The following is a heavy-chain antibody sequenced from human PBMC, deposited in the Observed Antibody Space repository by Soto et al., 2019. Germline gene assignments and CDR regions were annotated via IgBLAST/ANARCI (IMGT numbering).Heavy chain of an antibody. D-gene: IGHD5-12*01. Sequence: EVQLVESGGGLVQPGGSLRLSCGASGFSFSRYWMHWVRQAPGKGLVWVSRIRSDGCDTDYADSVKGRFTISRDNAKNTLFLQSKSLRAEDTPVYYFVRDGDAYDFDYWCQGTMVTVSS. V-gene: IGHV3-74*01. CDR2: IRSDGCDT. J-gene: IGHJ4*02. CDR3: VRDGDAYDFDY. CDR1: GFSFSRYW.